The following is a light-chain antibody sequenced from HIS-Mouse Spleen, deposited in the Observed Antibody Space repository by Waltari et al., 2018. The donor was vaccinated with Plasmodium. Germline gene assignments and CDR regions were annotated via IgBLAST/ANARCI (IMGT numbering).Light chain of an antibody. CDR1: ALPKQY. CDR3: QSADSSGTYVV. J-gene: IGLJ2*01. V-gene: IGLV3-25*03. CDR2: KDS. Sequence: SYELTQPPSVSVSPGQTARITCSGDALPKQYAYWYQQKPGQAPVRVIYKDSERPPGIPERFSGASSGTTVTLTISGVQAEDEADYYCQSADSSGTYVVFGGGTKLTVL.